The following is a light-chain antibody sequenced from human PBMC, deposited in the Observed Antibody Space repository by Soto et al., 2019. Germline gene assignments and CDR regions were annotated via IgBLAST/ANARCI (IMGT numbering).Light chain of an antibody. CDR2: GAS. Sequence: ETVLTQSPGTLSLSPGERATLSCRASQSVSSNYLAWYQQKPGQAPRLLIYGASSRATGIPDRFSGSGSGTDFTLTISNLQSEDFAVYFCQQYHNWPPITFGQGTRLEIK. CDR3: QQYHNWPPIT. CDR1: QSVSSNY. V-gene: IGKV3-20*01. J-gene: IGKJ5*01.